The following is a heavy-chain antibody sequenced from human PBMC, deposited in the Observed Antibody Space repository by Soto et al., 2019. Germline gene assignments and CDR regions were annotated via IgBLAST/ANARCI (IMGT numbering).Heavy chain of an antibody. D-gene: IGHD5-18*01. CDR1: GGSISSYY. V-gene: IGHV4-59*01. CDR3: ARDSGYSYGLHFDY. CDR2: IYYSGST. Sequence: SETLSLTCTVSGGSISSYYWSWIRQPPGNGLEWIGYIYYSGSTNYNPSLKSRVTISVDTSKNQFSLKLSSVTAADTAVYYCARDSGYSYGLHFDYWGQGTLVTVSS. J-gene: IGHJ4*02.